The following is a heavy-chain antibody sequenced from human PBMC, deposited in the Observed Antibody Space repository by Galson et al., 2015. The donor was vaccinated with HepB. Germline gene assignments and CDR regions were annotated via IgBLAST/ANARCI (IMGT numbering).Heavy chain of an antibody. CDR2: INPNTGDT. Sequence: SVKVSCKASGYTFTDYLIHWVRQAPGQGLEWMGRINPNTGDTKYAQKFQGRVTMTRDTSINTAYLALSRLISDDTAVFYCARGTKVNTIYWGLGTLVTVSS. V-gene: IGHV1-2*06. CDR1: GYTFTDYL. CDR3: ARGTKVNTIY. J-gene: IGHJ4*02. D-gene: IGHD4-17*01.